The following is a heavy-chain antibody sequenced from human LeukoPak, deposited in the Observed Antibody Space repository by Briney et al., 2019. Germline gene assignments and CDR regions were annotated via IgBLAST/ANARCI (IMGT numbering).Heavy chain of an antibody. Sequence: ASVKVSCKTSGYTFTYYVISWVRQAPGQGLEWMGWINAYNGNTNDAQKFQGGVTMTTDTSTSTAYMELRSLRSEDTAVYYCARVVGNWFDPWGQGTLVTVSS. CDR1: GYTFTYYV. D-gene: IGHD2-2*01. CDR3: ARVVGNWFDP. J-gene: IGHJ5*02. V-gene: IGHV1-18*01. CDR2: INAYNGNT.